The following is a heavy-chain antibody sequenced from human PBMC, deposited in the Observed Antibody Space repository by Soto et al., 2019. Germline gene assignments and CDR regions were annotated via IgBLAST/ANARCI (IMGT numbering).Heavy chain of an antibody. D-gene: IGHD6-13*01. CDR3: AHRIPAAGTGWYFDL. J-gene: IGHJ2*01. V-gene: IGHV2-5*02. CDR1: GFSLSTTAVG. Sequence: QITLKESGPTLVKPTQTLTLTCTFSGFSLSTTAVGVGWIRQPPGKALEWLALIYWDDDKRYSPSLKSRLTNTKDTSKTQVVLTMTNMDPADTATYFCAHRIPAAGTGWYFDLWGRGTLVTVSS. CDR2: IYWDDDK.